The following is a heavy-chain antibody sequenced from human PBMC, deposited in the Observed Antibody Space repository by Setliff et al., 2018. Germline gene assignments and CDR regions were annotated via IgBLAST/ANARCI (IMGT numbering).Heavy chain of an antibody. CDR3: ARAGNYNFWSGYPPYYYYCGMDV. J-gene: IGHJ6*02. Sequence: ASVKVSCKASGYTFTSYYMHWVRQAPGQGLEWMGIINPSGGSTSYAQKFQGRVTMTRDTSTSTVYMELSSLRSEDTAVYYCARAGNYNFWSGYPPYYYYCGMDVWGQGTTVTVSS. V-gene: IGHV1-46*01. CDR1: GYTFTSYY. CDR2: INPSGGST. D-gene: IGHD3-3*01.